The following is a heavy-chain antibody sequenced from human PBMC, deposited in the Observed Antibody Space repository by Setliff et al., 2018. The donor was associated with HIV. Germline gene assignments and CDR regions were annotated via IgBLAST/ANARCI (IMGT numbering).Heavy chain of an antibody. CDR2: ISGSGVNS. CDR3: AKGPGNSSSWYYFNY. V-gene: IGHV3-23*01. D-gene: IGHD6-13*01. J-gene: IGHJ4*02. Sequence: GGSLRLSCAASGFTFSNYVINWVRQAPGKGLEWISGISGSGVNSYYADSVKGRFTISRDNSKNTLYLQMNSLRAEDTAVYYCAKGPGNSSSWYYFNYWGQGTLVTVSS. CDR1: GFTFSNYV.